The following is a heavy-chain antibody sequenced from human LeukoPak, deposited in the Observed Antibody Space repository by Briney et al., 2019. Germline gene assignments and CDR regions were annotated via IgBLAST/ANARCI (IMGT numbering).Heavy chain of an antibody. Sequence: SETLSLTCTVSGGSISSYYWSWIRQPPGKGLEWIGYIYYSGSTNYNPSLKSRVTISVDTSKNQFSLKLSSVTAADTAVYYCARGLYCSGGSCFYDYWGQGTLVTASS. CDR2: IYYSGST. CDR1: GGSISSYY. V-gene: IGHV4-59*01. D-gene: IGHD2-15*01. CDR3: ARGLYCSGGSCFYDY. J-gene: IGHJ4*02.